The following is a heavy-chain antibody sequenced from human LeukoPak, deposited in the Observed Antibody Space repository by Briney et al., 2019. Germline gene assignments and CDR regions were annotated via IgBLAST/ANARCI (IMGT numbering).Heavy chain of an antibody. V-gene: IGHV1-69*13. CDR3: ARELTYYDFWSGYLSFDY. J-gene: IGHJ4*02. D-gene: IGHD3-3*01. Sequence: ASVTVSCTASGGTFSSYAISWVRQAPGQGLEWMGGIIPIFGTANYAQKFQGRVTITADESTSTAYMELSSLRSEDTAVYYCARELTYYDFWSGYLSFDYWGQGTLVTVSS. CDR2: IIPIFGTA. CDR1: GGTFSSYA.